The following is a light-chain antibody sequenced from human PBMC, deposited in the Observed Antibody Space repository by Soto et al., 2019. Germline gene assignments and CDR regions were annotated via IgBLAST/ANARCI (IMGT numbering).Light chain of an antibody. J-gene: IGKJ1*01. CDR2: GAS. CDR3: QQYNDLLRT. CDR1: QDISHY. Sequence: DIRMTQSPSSLSASIGDRVTITCQPSQDISHYLSWYQQKPGTAPNLLIYGASNLETGVPSRFTGSGSGTDFTFTIGSLQPEDIATYYCQQYNDLLRTFGQGTKVDIK. V-gene: IGKV1-33*01.